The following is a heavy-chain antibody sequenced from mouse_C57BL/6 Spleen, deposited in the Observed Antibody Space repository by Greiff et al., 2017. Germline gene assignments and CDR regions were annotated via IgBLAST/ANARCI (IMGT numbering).Heavy chain of an antibody. Sequence: EVMLVESGEGLVKPGGSLKLSCAASGFTFSSYAMSWVRQTPEKRLEWVAYISSGGDYIYYADTVKGRFTISRDNARNTLYLQMSSLKSEDTAMYYCTRLSYYDYGWYFDVWGTGTTVTVSS. D-gene: IGHD2-4*01. CDR1: GFTFSSYA. CDR3: TRLSYYDYGWYFDV. CDR2: ISSGGDYI. J-gene: IGHJ1*03. V-gene: IGHV5-9-1*02.